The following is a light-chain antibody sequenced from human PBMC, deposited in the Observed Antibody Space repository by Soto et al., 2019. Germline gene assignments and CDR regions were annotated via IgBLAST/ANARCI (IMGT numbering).Light chain of an antibody. V-gene: IGLV2-14*01. J-gene: IGLJ2*01. CDR2: DVS. CDR3: SSYTSSSIPRV. Sequence: QSALTQPASVSGSPGQSITISCTGTSSDVGGYNYVSWYQQHPGKAPKLMIYDVSNRPSGVSNRFSGSKSGNTASLTISGLQAEDEADYYCSSYTSSSIPRVFGGGTKVTV. CDR1: SSDVGGYNY.